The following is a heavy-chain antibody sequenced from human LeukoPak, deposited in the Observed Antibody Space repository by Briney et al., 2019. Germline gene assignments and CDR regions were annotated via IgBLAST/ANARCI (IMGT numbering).Heavy chain of an antibody. V-gene: IGHV3-23*01. J-gene: IGHJ4*02. CDR2: ISGSGGST. D-gene: IGHD2-15*01. CDR3: AKERYCSGGSCPTWFDY. CDR1: GFTVSSYA. Sequence: GASLRLSCAASGFTVSSYAMSWVRQAPGKGLEWVSAISGSGGSTYYADSVKGRFTISRDNSKNTLYLQMNSLRAEDTAVYYCAKERYCSGGSCPTWFDYWGQGTLVTVSS.